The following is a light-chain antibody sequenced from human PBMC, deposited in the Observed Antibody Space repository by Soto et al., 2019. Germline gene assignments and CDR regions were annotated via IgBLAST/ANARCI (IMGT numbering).Light chain of an antibody. CDR3: QQYNNWPRAT. Sequence: AIQLTQSPSSLSASVGDRVTITCRASQGINSFLAWYQQKPEKAPKLLIYAASSLQSGVPSRFSGSGSGTEFNLTISSLQSEDFGVYYCQQYNNWPRATFGGGTKVDIK. CDR2: AAS. CDR1: QGINSF. J-gene: IGKJ4*01. V-gene: IGKV1D-13*01.